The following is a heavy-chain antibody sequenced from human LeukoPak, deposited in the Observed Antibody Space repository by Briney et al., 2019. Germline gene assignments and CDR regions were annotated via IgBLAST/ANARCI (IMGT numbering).Heavy chain of an antibody. CDR2: FFSGGST. V-gene: IGHV3-53*01. CDR1: GFPASSKY. J-gene: IGHJ4*02. D-gene: IGHD3-3*01. Sequence: PGGSLRLSCAPSGFPASSKYMSWVRQPQGKGLRGAPPFFSGGSTYYTHSEKGRFTISRANSKISLYLQIHSLRAKDTAVYDCARGATIFGVAEEYYFDYWGQGTLVTVSS. CDR3: ARGATIFGVAEEYYFDY.